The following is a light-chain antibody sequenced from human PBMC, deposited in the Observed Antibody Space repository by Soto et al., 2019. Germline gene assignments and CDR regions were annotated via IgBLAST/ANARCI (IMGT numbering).Light chain of an antibody. CDR3: QQSHSAPLT. CDR2: AAS. Sequence: DIQMTQSPSSLSASVGDSVTITCRASQFISTYLNWYQQKLGKAPKLLIYAASSLQRGVPSRFSASASGTDFTLTISSLQPEDFANYYCQQSHSAPLTFGGGTKVEIE. V-gene: IGKV1-39*01. J-gene: IGKJ4*01. CDR1: QFISTY.